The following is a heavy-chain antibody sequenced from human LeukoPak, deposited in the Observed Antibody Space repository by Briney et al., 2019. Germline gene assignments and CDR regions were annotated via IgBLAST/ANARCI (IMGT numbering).Heavy chain of an antibody. D-gene: IGHD3-10*01. CDR1: GYTFTSYG. CDR2: ISAYNGNT. V-gene: IGHV1-18*01. J-gene: IGHJ4*02. Sequence: ASVTVSCKASGYTFTSYGISWVRQAPGQGRERMGWISAYNGNTNYAQKLQGRVTMTTDTSTSTADMELRSLRSDDPAVYYCAREGRSSGYLNFDYWGQGTLVTVSS. CDR3: AREGRSSGYLNFDY.